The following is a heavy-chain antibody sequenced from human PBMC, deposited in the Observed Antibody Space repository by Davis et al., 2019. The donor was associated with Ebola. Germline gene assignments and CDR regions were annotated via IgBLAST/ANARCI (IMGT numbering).Heavy chain of an antibody. CDR3: ARVQVRWFGELLLSISGMDV. D-gene: IGHD3-10*01. Sequence: SETLSLTCTVSGGSISSGGYYWSWIRQHPGKGLEWIGYIYYSGSTYYNPSLKSRVTISVDTSKNQFSLKLSSVTAADTAVYYCARVQVRWFGELLLSISGMDVWGKGTTVTVSS. V-gene: IGHV4-31*03. J-gene: IGHJ6*04. CDR1: GGSISSGGYY. CDR2: IYYSGST.